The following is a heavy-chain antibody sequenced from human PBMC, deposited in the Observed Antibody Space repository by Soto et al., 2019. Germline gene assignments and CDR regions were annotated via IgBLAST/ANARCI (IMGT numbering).Heavy chain of an antibody. V-gene: IGHV1-18*01. CDR2: ISGFNGNT. Sequence: QVQLVQSGGEVKKPGASVRVSCKASGYTFTNYLVTWVRQAPGQGLDWMGWISGFNGNTDSAQKFQDRVSMAIDTSPTTAYLELRSLRTDDKAIYYCAREPNPTEYGDDSVHFDHWGQGTLVTVSS. CDR3: AREPNPTEYGDDSVHFDH. J-gene: IGHJ4*02. CDR1: GYTFTNYL. D-gene: IGHD4-17*01.